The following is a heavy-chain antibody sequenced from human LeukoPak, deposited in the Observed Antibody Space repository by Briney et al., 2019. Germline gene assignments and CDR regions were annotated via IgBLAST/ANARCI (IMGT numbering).Heavy chain of an antibody. CDR1: GISFSAHG. CDR3: ARGNRAGVPAVPRGYGMDV. D-gene: IGHD2-2*01. J-gene: IGHJ6*02. CDR2: IRFDGSNI. Sequence: GRSLRLSCAASGISFSAHGMHWVRQAPGKGLEWVAIIRFDGSNIHYADSVKGRFTISRDNSKNTLYLQMNSLRAEDTAVYYCARGNRAGVPAVPRGYGMDVWGQGTTVTVSS. V-gene: IGHV3-33*01.